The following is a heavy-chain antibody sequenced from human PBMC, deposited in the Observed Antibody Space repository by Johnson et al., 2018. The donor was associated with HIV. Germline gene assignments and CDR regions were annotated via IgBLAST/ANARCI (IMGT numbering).Heavy chain of an antibody. CDR3: ARALRTAVGSPWNGGYDAFDI. CDR1: GFTFDDYG. Sequence: VQLVESGGGVVRPGGSLRLSCAASGFTFDDYGMSWVRQAPGKGLEWVSGINWNGGSTGYADSVKGRFTISRDNAKNSLYLQMNSLRAGDTAVYYCARALRTAVGSPWNGGYDAFDIWGQGTMVTVSS. J-gene: IGHJ3*02. CDR2: INWNGGST. V-gene: IGHV3-20*04. D-gene: IGHD1-1*01.